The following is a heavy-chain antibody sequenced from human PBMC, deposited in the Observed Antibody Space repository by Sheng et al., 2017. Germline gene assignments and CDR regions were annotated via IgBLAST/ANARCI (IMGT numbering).Heavy chain of an antibody. J-gene: IGHJ4*02. CDR1: GFTFSSYG. CDR3: AKSGYDSYYFDY. Sequence: QVQLVESGGGVVQPGRSLRLSCAASGFTFSSYGMHWVRQAPGKGLEWVAVISYDGSNKYYADSVKGRFTISRDNSKNTLYLQMNSLRAEDTAVYYCAKSGYDSYYFDYWARE. D-gene: IGHD5-12*01. V-gene: IGHV3-30*18. CDR2: ISYDGSNK.